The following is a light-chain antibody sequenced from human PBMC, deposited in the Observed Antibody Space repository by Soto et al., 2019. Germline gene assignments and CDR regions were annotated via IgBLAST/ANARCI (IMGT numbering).Light chain of an antibody. J-gene: IGKJ2*01. Sequence: EIAITQSPATLSVSPGERGTLSCRASQSVSSNLAWYQQKPGQAPRLLIYAASARATGIPARFSGSGSGTDFTLTISSLQSEDFAVYYCQQYNNWPYTLGQGTKVDI. CDR3: QQYNNWPYT. V-gene: IGKV3-15*01. CDR2: AAS. CDR1: QSVSSN.